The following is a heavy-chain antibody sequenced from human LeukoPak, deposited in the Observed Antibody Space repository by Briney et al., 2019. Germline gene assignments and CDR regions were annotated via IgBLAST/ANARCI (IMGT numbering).Heavy chain of an antibody. V-gene: IGHV6-1*01. CDR1: GDSVSRNNAG. CDR2: TYYRSKFYN. D-gene: IGHD6-19*01. J-gene: IGHJ4*02. Sequence: SQTLSLTCAISGDSVSRNNAGWNWLRQSPSRGLEWLGRTYYRSKFYNDYAVSVQSRITIYPDTSRNQFSLQLNSVTPEDTAIYYCVRGQWNSIYYFDSWGQGTLVTVSS. CDR3: VRGQWNSIYYFDS.